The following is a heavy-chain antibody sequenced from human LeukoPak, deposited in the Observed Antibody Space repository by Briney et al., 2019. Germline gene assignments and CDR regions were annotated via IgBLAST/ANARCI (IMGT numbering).Heavy chain of an antibody. Sequence: GGSLRLSCAASGFTVSSNYMSWVRQAPGKGLEWVSVIYSGGSTYYADSVKGRFTISRDNSKNTLYLQMNSLRAEDTAAYYCAREGPTYYYDSSGYGDAFDIWGQGTMVTVSS. CDR3: AREGPTYYYDSSGYGDAFDI. V-gene: IGHV3-53*01. J-gene: IGHJ3*02. D-gene: IGHD3-22*01. CDR1: GFTVSSNY. CDR2: IYSGGST.